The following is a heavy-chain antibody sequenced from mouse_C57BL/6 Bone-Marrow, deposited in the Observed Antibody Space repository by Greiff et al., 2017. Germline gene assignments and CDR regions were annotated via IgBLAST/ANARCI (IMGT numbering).Heavy chain of an antibody. J-gene: IGHJ1*03. V-gene: IGHV1-81*01. Sequence: QVQLKQSGAELARPGASVKLSCKASGYTFTSYGISWVKQRTGQGLEWIGEIYPRSGNTYYNEKFKGKATLTADKSSSTAYMELRSLTSEDSAVYFCARRGLPGGYFDVWGTGTTVTVSS. CDR3: ARRGLPGGYFDV. D-gene: IGHD2-4*01. CDR1: GYTFTSYG. CDR2: IYPRSGNT.